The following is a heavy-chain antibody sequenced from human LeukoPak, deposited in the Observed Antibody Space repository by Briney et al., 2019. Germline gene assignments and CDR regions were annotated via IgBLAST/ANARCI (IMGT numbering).Heavy chain of an antibody. CDR2: IYPGDSDT. D-gene: IGHD5-12*01. CDR3: AATGIVSTVDTFDI. Sequence: GESLKISCKGSGYSFTSYRIDWVRQMPGKGLEWMGSIYPGDSDTRYSPSFQGQVTMSADKSISTAYLQWSSLKASDTATYYCAATGIVSTVDTFDIWGQGTMVTVSS. V-gene: IGHV5-51*01. J-gene: IGHJ3*02. CDR1: GYSFTSYR.